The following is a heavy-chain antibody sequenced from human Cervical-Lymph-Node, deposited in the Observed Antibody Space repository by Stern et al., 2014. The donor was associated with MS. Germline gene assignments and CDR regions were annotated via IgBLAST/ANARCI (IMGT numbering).Heavy chain of an antibody. D-gene: IGHD6-13*01. CDR2: ISWNSGDI. CDR1: GFTFDDYA. V-gene: IGHV3-9*01. Sequence: VQLVESGGGLVQPGRSLRLSCAASGFTFDDYAMHWVRQAPGKGLEWVSGISWNSGDIGFADSVRGRFTISRDNAKNSLYLQMNSLRTEDTAFYYCAKGAAAAGTTGFDMWGQGTMVTVSS. J-gene: IGHJ3*02. CDR3: AKGAAAAGTTGFDM.